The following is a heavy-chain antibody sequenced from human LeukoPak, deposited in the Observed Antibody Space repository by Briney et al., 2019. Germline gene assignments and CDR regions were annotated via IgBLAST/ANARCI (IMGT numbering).Heavy chain of an antibody. D-gene: IGHD2-15*01. Sequence: GESLKISCKSSGYTFHSYWIAWVRQMPGKGLEWMGIIYPGDSDTRYSPSFQGQVTISADKSIRTAYLQWSSLKASDTAMYYYARHTGYCSGGSCYGDFWGQGTLVTVSS. CDR3: ARHTGYCSGGSCYGDF. V-gene: IGHV5-51*01. CDR2: IYPGDSDT. J-gene: IGHJ4*02. CDR1: GYTFHSYW.